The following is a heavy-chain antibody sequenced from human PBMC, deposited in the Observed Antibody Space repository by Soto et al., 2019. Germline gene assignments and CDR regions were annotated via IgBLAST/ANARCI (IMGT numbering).Heavy chain of an antibody. J-gene: IGHJ4*02. CDR1: GFTFSGFS. Sequence: GGSLRLSCAASGFTFSGFSMNWVRQAPGKGLEWVSSVTSSPSSMFYADSVKGRFTISRDDAKDSLFLQMNSLKAEDTAVYYCVRDPYLPTAGRLASLHYWGPGTLVTVSS. V-gene: IGHV3-21*01. D-gene: IGHD1-1*01. CDR2: VTSSPSSM. CDR3: VRDPYLPTAGRLASLHY.